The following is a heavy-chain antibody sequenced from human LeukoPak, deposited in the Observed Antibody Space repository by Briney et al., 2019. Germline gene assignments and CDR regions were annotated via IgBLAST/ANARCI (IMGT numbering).Heavy chain of an antibody. D-gene: IGHD3-22*01. CDR2: VSGGGGST. Sequence: TGGSLRLSCAASGFTLTNFGMSWVRQAPGKGLEWVSAVSGGGGSTFYADSVKGRFTISRDNSKNTVYLQMNSLRAEDTAIYYCAKEKNSGYYYHFDYWGQGTLVTVSS. CDR3: AKEKNSGYYYHFDY. J-gene: IGHJ4*02. CDR1: GFTLTNFG. V-gene: IGHV3-23*01.